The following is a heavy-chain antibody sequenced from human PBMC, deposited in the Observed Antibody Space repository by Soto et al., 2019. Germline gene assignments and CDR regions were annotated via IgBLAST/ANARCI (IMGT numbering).Heavy chain of an antibody. CDR1: GYRFSTFW. Sequence: PGEPLKISCKGSGYRFSTFWIGWVRQMPGKGLEWVAIIYPDQSRAMYSPAFKGHVTISVDKSISTAYLQWSSLKASDTAIYYCARRHYARFTGQRYHLDFWRPGTLVTISS. D-gene: IGHD2-2*01. J-gene: IGHJ4*02. V-gene: IGHV5-51*01. CDR2: IYPDQSRA. CDR3: ARRHYARFTGQRYHLDF.